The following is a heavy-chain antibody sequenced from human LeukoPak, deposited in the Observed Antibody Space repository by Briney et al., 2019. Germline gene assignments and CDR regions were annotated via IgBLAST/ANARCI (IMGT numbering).Heavy chain of an antibody. CDR2: IIPIFGTA. V-gene: IGHV1-69*05. CDR1: GGTFSSYA. D-gene: IGHD1-7*01. J-gene: IGHJ5*02. CDR3: ASRYNWNYDCFDP. Sequence: SVKVSCKASGGTFSSYAISWVRQAPGQGLEWMGRIIPIFGTANYAQKFQGRVTITTDESTSTAYMELSSLRSEDTAVYYCASRYNWNYDCFDPWGQGTLVTVSS.